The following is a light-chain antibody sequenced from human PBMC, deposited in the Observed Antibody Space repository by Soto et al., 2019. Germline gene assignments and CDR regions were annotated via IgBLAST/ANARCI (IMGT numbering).Light chain of an antibody. CDR1: STDVGGYNY. J-gene: IGLJ1*01. CDR2: EVN. CDR3: SSYAGSSNV. Sequence: QSALTQPPSASGSPGQSVAISCTGTSTDVGGYNYVSWYQQHPGEAPKLMIYEVNKRPSGVPDRFSGSKSGNTAALTVSGLQDEDEADYDCSSYAGSSNVFGTGTKLTVL. V-gene: IGLV2-8*01.